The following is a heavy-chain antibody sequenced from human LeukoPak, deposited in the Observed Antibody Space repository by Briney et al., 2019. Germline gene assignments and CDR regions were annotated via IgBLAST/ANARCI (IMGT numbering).Heavy chain of an antibody. CDR2: ISPYNGDT. J-gene: IGHJ4*02. CDR1: GYTFTHFD. V-gene: IGHV1-18*01. CDR3: ARKRGGCYPD. D-gene: IGHD2-15*01. Sequence: ASVKVSCKASGYTFTHFDISWVRQAPGKGLEWMGRISPYNGDTYYAQNLQGRVTVTTDTSTRTAYMELKSLTSDDTAVYYCARKRGGCYPDWGQGTLVTVSS.